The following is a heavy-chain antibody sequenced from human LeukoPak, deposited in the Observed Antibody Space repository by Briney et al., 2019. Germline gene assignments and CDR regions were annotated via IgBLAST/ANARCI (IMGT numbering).Heavy chain of an antibody. D-gene: IGHD3-10*01. V-gene: IGHV4-34*01. CDR1: GGSFRGYS. CDR2: IDHSGSA. Sequence: PSETLSLTCTVHGGSFRGYSWTWIRQPPGKGLEWIGEIDHSGSAKYNSSLKSRLTMSVDTSTSQVSLKLKSVTAADAAVYYCARGLELWFEGTGHWFDAWGQGTRVIVSS. J-gene: IGHJ5*02. CDR3: ARGLELWFEGTGHWFDA.